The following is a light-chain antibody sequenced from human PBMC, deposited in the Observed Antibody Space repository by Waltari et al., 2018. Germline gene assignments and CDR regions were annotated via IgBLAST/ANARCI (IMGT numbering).Light chain of an antibody. V-gene: IGKV1-16*01. CDR1: QGIGNN. J-gene: IGKJ3*01. Sequence: DIQMTQSPSSLSASVGDTVTITCQASQGIGNNLNWYHQKPGKAPKLLIYRASSLQSGIPSRFSGSGSGTDFTLTISSLQPEDFATYYCQQGYSYPLTFGPGTKLDIK. CDR3: QQGYSYPLT. CDR2: RAS.